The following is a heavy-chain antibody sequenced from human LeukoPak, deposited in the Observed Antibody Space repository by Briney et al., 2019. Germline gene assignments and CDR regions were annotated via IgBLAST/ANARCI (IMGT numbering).Heavy chain of an antibody. V-gene: IGHV1-2*02. CDR2: INPNSGAT. Sequence: ASVKVSCKASGYTFTGYFMNWVRQAPGQGLEWIGWINPNSGATNSAQKFQGRVTMTRDTAISTGYMELRSLRSDDTAVYYCARLRDTSMVTPFDAFDIWGQGTMVTVSS. J-gene: IGHJ3*02. CDR1: GYTFTGYF. D-gene: IGHD5-18*01. CDR3: ARLRDTSMVTPFDAFDI.